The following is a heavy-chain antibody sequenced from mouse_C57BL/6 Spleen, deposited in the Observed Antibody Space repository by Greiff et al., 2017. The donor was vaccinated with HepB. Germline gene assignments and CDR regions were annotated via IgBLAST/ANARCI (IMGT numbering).Heavy chain of an antibody. J-gene: IGHJ4*01. V-gene: IGHV1-15*01. CDR3: TKVYYDYLYAMDY. D-gene: IGHD2-4*01. Sequence: QVHVKQSGAELVRPGASVTLSCKASGYTFTDYEMHWVKQTPVHGLEWIGAIDPETGGTAYNQKFKGKAILTADKSSSTAYMELRSLTSEDSAVYYCTKVYYDYLYAMDYWGQGTSVTVSS. CDR1: GYTFTDYE. CDR2: IDPETGGT.